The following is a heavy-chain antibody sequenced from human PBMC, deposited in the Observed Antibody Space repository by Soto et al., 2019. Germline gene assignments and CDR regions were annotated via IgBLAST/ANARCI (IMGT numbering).Heavy chain of an antibody. CDR2: IYYSGST. Sequence: SETLSLTCTVSGGSISSYYWSWIRQPPGKGLEWIGYIYYSGSTNYNPSLKSRVTISVDTSKNQFSLKLSSVTAADTAVYYCARGVLISVGAIINWFDPWGQGTLVTVSS. CDR1: GGSISSYY. J-gene: IGHJ5*02. D-gene: IGHD1-26*01. V-gene: IGHV4-59*01. CDR3: ARGVLISVGAIINWFDP.